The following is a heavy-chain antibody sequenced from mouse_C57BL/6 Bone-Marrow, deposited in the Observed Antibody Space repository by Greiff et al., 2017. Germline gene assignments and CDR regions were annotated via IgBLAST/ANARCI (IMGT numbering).Heavy chain of an antibody. V-gene: IGHV1-15*01. CDR2: IDPETGGT. CDR1: GYTFTDYE. Sequence: LVESGAELVRPGASVTLSCKASGYTFTDYEMHWVKQTPVHGLEWIGAIDPETGGTAYNQKFKGKAILTADKSSSTAYMELRSLSSEDSAVXYCTRGGAMDYWGQGTSVTVSS. J-gene: IGHJ4*01. CDR3: TRGGAMDY.